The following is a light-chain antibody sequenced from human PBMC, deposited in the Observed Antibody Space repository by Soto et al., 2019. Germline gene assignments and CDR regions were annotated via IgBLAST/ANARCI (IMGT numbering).Light chain of an antibody. Sequence: QSVLTQPPSASGTPGQRVNISCSGSSSNIGSNYVYWYRQFPGTAPKLLIQRNNQRPSGVPARFSGSKSGTSASLAISGLRSEDEADYYCAAWDDSLSGAHVVFGGGTKLTVL. CDR3: AAWDDSLSGAHVV. V-gene: IGLV1-47*01. CDR2: RNN. J-gene: IGLJ2*01. CDR1: SSNIGSNY.